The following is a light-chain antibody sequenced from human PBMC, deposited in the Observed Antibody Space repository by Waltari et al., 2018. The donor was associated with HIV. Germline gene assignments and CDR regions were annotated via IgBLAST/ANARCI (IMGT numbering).Light chain of an antibody. V-gene: IGLV2-14*03. CDR2: DVS. CDR1: SSDVGGYNY. Sequence: QSALTQPASVSGSPGQSLTISCTGPSSDVGGYNYVSWYQQHPGKTPKLMIYDVSNRPSGVSNRFSGSKSGNTASLTISGLQAEDEADYYCSSYTSSSTPRVFGGGTKLTVL. CDR3: SSYTSSSTPRV. J-gene: IGLJ2*01.